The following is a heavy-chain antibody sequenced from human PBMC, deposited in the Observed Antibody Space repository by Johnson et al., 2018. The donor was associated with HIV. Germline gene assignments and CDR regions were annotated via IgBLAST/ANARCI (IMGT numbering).Heavy chain of an antibody. J-gene: IGHJ3*02. CDR1: GFTFINAW. CDR2: IYSAGSI. D-gene: IGHD6-19*01. CDR3: ASANSSGWGWGAFDI. Sequence: VQLVESGGGLLKPGGSLRLSCAASGFTFINAWMNWVRQAPGKGLEWVSVIYSAGSIYYADSVRGRFTISRDNSKNARYLQMKALRAEDTAVYYCASANSSGWGWGAFDIWGQGTMVTVSS. V-gene: IGHV3-53*01.